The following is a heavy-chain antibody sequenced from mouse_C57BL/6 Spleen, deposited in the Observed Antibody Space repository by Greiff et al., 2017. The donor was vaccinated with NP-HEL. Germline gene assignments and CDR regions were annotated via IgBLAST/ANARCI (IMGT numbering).Heavy chain of an antibody. V-gene: IGHV14-1*01. CDR3: TILYYGSTYYYAMDY. Sequence: EVKLMESGAELVRPGASVKLSCTASGFNIKDYYMHWVKQRPEQGLEWIGRIDPEDGDTEYAPKFQGKATMTADTSSNTAYLQLSSLTSEDTAVYYCTILYYGSTYYYAMDYWGQGTSVTVSS. D-gene: IGHD1-1*01. CDR1: GFNIKDYY. J-gene: IGHJ4*01. CDR2: IDPEDGDT.